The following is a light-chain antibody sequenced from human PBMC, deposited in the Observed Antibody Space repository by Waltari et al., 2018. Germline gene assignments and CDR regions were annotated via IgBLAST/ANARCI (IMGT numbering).Light chain of an antibody. J-gene: IGLJ2*01. CDR2: RND. CDR1: SSHIGNND. CDR3: AAWDDSLNGRWE. Sequence: QPVLTQPPSASGTPGQAVTIPCSGSSSHIGNNDVHLSRQVPGPTPKLPIYRNDQRPSGVPDRFSGSKSGTSASLAISVLRSEDEGDYFCAAWDDSLNGRWEFGGGTKLTVL. V-gene: IGLV1-47*01.